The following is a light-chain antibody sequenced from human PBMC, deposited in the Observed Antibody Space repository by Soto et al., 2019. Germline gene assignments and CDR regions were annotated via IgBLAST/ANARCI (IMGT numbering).Light chain of an antibody. J-gene: IGKJ1*01. CDR2: GAS. Sequence: EIVMTQSPATLSVSPGERATLSCRASQSVSSYLAWYQQKPGQAPRLLIYGASTRATGIPARFSGSGSGTEFTLTISSMQYEDFAVYYCQQYNNWPPWTFGQGTKVEIK. CDR1: QSVSSY. CDR3: QQYNNWPPWT. V-gene: IGKV3-15*01.